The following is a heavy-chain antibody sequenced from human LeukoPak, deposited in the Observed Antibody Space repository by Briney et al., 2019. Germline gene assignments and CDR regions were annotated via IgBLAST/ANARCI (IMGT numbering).Heavy chain of an antibody. CDR3: ARDGLRSCTSSSCYPGEDAFDI. D-gene: IGHD2-2*01. V-gene: IGHV1-8*01. CDR2: MNPNSGNT. J-gene: IGHJ3*02. Sequence: ASVKVSCKASGYTFTSYDINWVRQATGQGLEWMGWMNPNSGNTGYAQKFQGRVTMTRNTSISTAYMELSSLRSEDTAVYYCARDGLRSCTSSSCYPGEDAFDIWGQGTMVTVSS. CDR1: GYTFTSYD.